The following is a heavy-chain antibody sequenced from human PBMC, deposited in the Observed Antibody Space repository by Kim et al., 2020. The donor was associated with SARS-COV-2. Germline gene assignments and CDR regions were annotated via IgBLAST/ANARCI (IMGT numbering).Heavy chain of an antibody. J-gene: IGHJ6*02. CDR1: GFTFSSYA. CDR2: ISYDGSNK. D-gene: IGHD3-10*01. CDR3: ARDVNAQFGEWDYYYGMDV. V-gene: IGHV3-30*04. Sequence: GGSLRLSCAASGFTFSSYAMHWVRQAPGKGLEWVAVISYDGSNKYYADSVKGRFTISRDNSKNTLYLQMNSLRAEDTAVYYCARDVNAQFGEWDYYYGMDVWGQGTTVTVSS.